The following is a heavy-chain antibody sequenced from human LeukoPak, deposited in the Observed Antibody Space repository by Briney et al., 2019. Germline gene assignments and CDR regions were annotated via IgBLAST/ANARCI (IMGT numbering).Heavy chain of an antibody. CDR1: GYTFTSYY. Sequence: ASVKVSCKASGYTFTSYYMHWVRQAPGQGLEWMRIINPSGGSTSYAQKFQGRVTMTRDTSTSTVYMELSSLRSEDTAVYYCAADVPTPYYDFWSGWTYGMDVWGQGTTVTVSS. CDR3: AADVPTPYYDFWSGWTYGMDV. D-gene: IGHD3-3*01. CDR2: INPSGGST. V-gene: IGHV1-46*01. J-gene: IGHJ6*02.